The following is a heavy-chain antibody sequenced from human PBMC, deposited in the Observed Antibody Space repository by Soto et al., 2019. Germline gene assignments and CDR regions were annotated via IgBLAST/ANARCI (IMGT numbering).Heavy chain of an antibody. CDR2: IYYSGST. D-gene: IGHD2-15*01. CDR1: GGSISGGGYY. J-gene: IGHJ4*02. Sequence: QVQLQESGPGLVKPSQTLSLTCTVSGGSISGGGYYWSWIRQHPGKGLEWIGYIYYSGSTYYNPSLKSRVTISVDTSKNQFSLKLSSVTAADTAVYYCARDPAYCSGGSCYPLGSDYWGQGTLVTVSS. V-gene: IGHV4-31*03. CDR3: ARDPAYCSGGSCYPLGSDY.